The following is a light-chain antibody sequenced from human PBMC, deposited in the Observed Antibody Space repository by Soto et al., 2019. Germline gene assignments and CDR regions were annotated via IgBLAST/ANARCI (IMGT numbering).Light chain of an antibody. Sequence: QSVLTQPPSVSAAPGQTVTISCSGSSSNIGNNYVSWYQQLPGIAPKLLIYDNNKRPSGIPDRFSGSKSGTSATLGITGLQTGDEADYYCGTWDSSLSALVFGGGTKVTVL. J-gene: IGLJ2*01. V-gene: IGLV1-51*01. CDR3: GTWDSSLSALV. CDR1: SSNIGNNY. CDR2: DNN.